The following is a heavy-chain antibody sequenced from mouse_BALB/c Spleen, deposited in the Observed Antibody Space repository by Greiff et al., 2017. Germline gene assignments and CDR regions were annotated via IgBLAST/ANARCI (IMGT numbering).Heavy chain of an antibody. CDR1: GYTFTSSW. Sequence: EVQLQQSGTVLARPGASVKMSCKASGYTFTSSWMHWVKQRPGQGLEWIGAIYPGNSDTSYNQKFKGKAKLTAVTSTSTAYMELSSLTNEDSAVYYCTRPYYYGNFDYWGQGTTLTVSS. CDR3: TRPYYYGNFDY. J-gene: IGHJ2*01. V-gene: IGHV1-5*01. D-gene: IGHD2-1*01. CDR2: IYPGNSDT.